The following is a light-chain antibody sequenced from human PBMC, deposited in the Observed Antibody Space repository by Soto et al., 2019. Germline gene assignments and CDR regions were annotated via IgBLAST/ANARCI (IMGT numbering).Light chain of an antibody. Sequence: EIVLTQSPGTLSLSPGERITLSCRASQSVSSYLAWYQQKPGQAPRLLIYGASNKATGIPDRFSGSGSGTDFTLTISRLEPEDFAVYYCHQYGSSPVTFGGGTKVEIK. CDR3: HQYGSSPVT. V-gene: IGKV3-20*01. CDR1: QSVSSY. CDR2: GAS. J-gene: IGKJ4*01.